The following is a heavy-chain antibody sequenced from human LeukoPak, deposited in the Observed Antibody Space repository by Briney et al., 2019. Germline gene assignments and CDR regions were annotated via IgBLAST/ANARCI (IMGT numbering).Heavy chain of an antibody. J-gene: IGHJ4*02. CDR2: INHDGSDT. Sequence: GGSLRLSCEVSGFTFSSHWMHWVRQAPGEGLVWVSRINHDGSDTIYADSVKGRFTISRDNAKNTVYLQMNSLRAEDTAVYYCIRSNGWPDHWGLGTLVTVSS. D-gene: IGHD6-19*01. CDR1: GFTFSSHW. V-gene: IGHV3-74*01. CDR3: IRSNGWPDH.